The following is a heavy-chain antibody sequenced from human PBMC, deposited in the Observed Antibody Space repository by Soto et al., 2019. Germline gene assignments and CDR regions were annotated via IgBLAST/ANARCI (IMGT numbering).Heavy chain of an antibody. V-gene: IGHV3-53*01. D-gene: IGHD5-12*01. CDR1: GFTVSSNY. Sequence: PGGSLRLSCVASGFTVSSNYMGWVRQSPGKGLEWVSVSYSGGSTDYADSVRGRFTISRDNSKNTLYLQMSSLRAEDTAVYYCARARDGYNFLYEPTWGQGTLVTVS. J-gene: IGHJ4*02. CDR2: SYSGGST. CDR3: ARARDGYNFLYEPT.